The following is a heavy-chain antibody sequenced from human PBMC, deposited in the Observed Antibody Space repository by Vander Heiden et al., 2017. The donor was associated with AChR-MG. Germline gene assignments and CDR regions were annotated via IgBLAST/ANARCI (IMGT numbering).Heavy chain of an antibody. CDR2: IRYDGSNK. V-gene: IGHV3-30*02. D-gene: IGHD1-20*01. Sequence: QVQLVESGGGVVQPGGSLRLSGAASGFTFSSYGMHWVRQAPGKGLEWVAFIRYDGSNKYYADSVKGRFTISRDNSKNTLYLQMNSLRAEDTAVYYCAKETVTGTTFDYWGQGTLVTVSS. J-gene: IGHJ4*02. CDR1: GFTFSSYG. CDR3: AKETVTGTTFDY.